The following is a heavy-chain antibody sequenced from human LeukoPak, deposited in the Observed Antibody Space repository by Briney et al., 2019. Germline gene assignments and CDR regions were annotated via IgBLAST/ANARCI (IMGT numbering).Heavy chain of an antibody. J-gene: IGHJ4*02. CDR1: GDSISSGSYY. V-gene: IGHV4-61*01. Sequence: SETLSLTCSVSGDSISSGSYYWSWIRQPPGKGLEWIGYIYYSGSTNYNPSLKSRVTISVDTSKNQFSLKLSSVTAADTAVYYCARAHPHPLYGGNSGGYFDYWGQGTLVTVSS. CDR3: ARAHPHPLYGGNSGGYFDY. CDR2: IYYSGST. D-gene: IGHD4-23*01.